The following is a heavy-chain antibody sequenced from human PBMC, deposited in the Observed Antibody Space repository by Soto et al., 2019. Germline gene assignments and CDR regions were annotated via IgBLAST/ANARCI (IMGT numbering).Heavy chain of an antibody. D-gene: IGHD3-22*01. CDR1: GFTFSSYA. J-gene: IGHJ3*02. CDR3: AREGSPAYYDSSGYANAFDI. CDR2: ISYDGSNK. Sequence: QVQLVESGGGVVQPGRSLRLSCAASGFTFSSYAMHWVRQAPGKGLEWVAVISYDGSNKYYADSVKGRFTIPRDNSKNTLYLQMNSLRAEDTAVYYCAREGSPAYYDSSGYANAFDIWGQGTMVTVSS. V-gene: IGHV3-30-3*01.